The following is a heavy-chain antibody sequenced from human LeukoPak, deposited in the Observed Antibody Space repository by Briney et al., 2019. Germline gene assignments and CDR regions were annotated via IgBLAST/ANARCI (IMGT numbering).Heavy chain of an antibody. CDR3: ARCKGTPFSGSYDY. J-gene: IGHJ4*02. CDR1: GLIVSSNY. V-gene: IGHV3-53*01. CDR2: MYSGGST. Sequence: PGGSLRLSCAASGLIVSSNYMSWVRKAPGKGLEWVSVMYSGGSTYYADSVKGRFNISRDTSKNTLYLQMNNLRVEDTAVYYCARCKGTPFSGSYDYWGRGTLVTVSS. D-gene: IGHD1-26*01.